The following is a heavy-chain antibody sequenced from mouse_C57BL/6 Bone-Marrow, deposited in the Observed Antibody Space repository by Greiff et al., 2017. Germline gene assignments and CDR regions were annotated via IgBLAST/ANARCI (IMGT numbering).Heavy chain of an antibody. Sequence: EVKLVESGGGLVQPGGSLSLSCAASGFTFTDSYMSWVRQPPGKALEWLGFIRNKANGYTTEYSASVKGRFTISRDNSQSILYLQMNALRAEDSATYYGARDLSSRSKGYWGQGTSVTVSS. D-gene: IGHD2-5*01. J-gene: IGHJ4*01. CDR3: ARDLSSRSKGY. CDR2: IRNKANGYTT. CDR1: GFTFTDSY. V-gene: IGHV7-3*01.